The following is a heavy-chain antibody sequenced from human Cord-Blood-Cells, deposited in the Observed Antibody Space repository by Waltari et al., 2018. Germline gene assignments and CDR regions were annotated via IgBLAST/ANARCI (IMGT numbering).Heavy chain of an antibody. CDR3: AGCYGSGSFFDY. Sequence: QVQLQQWGAGLLKPSETLSLTCAVYGGSFSGYYWSWIRQPPGTGLEWIGEINHSGSTNYTPSLKSRVTISVDTSKNQFSLKLSSVTAADTAVYYCAGCYGSGSFFDYWGQGTLVTVSS. CDR2: INHSGST. D-gene: IGHD3-10*01. V-gene: IGHV4-34*01. J-gene: IGHJ4*02. CDR1: GGSFSGYY.